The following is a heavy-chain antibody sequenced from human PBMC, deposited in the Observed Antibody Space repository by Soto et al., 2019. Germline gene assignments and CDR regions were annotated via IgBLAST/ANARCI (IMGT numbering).Heavy chain of an antibody. D-gene: IGHD5-12*01. CDR2: IYYSGST. V-gene: IGHV4-30-4*01. J-gene: IGHJ6*02. CDR1: GGSISSADYY. Sequence: SETLSLTCTVSGGSISSADYYWSWVRQPPGKGLEWIGYIYYSGSTFFNPSLKSRVTISKDTSRNQFSLRLNSVTAADTAVYYCARAIVVTIGGMDVWGQGTTVTSP. CDR3: ARAIVVTIGGMDV.